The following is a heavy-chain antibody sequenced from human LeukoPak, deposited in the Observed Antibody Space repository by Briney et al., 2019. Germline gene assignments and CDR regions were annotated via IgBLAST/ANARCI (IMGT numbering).Heavy chain of an antibody. Sequence: PGGSLRLSCAASGFTFDDYGMSWVRQAPGKGLEWFSGINWNSGSTGYADSVKGRFTISRDNAKTSLYLQMNGLRAEDMALYYCAKGPVYDILTPIDYWGQGTLVTVSS. CDR3: AKGPVYDILTPIDY. CDR1: GFTFDDYG. D-gene: IGHD3-9*01. V-gene: IGHV3-20*04. J-gene: IGHJ4*02. CDR2: INWNSGST.